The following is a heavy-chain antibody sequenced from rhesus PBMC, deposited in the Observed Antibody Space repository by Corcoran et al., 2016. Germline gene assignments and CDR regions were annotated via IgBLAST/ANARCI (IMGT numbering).Heavy chain of an antibody. CDR2: ISERGDTT. J-gene: IGHJ4*01. V-gene: IGHV3-100*02. D-gene: IGHD4-23*01. Sequence: DVQLVESGGGLVKPGGSLRFSCVAAGFTCSSYEMHWARQAPGKGLVWVSVISERGDTTYFADSVKGRFTISRDNAKNSLFLQMISLRAEDTAVYYCTRRLVTWDYWGQGVLVTVSS. CDR1: GFTCSSYE. CDR3: TRRLVTWDY.